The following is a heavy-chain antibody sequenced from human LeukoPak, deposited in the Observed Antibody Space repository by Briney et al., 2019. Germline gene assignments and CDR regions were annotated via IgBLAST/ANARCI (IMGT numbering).Heavy chain of an antibody. Sequence: GGSLRLSCSASGFTFSSYAMHWVRQAPGKGLEYVSAVSCNGGSTYYADSVKGRFTISRDNSKNTLYLQMSSLRAEDTAVYYCVKGMEDYDILTGVLDVWGQGTTVTVSS. J-gene: IGHJ6*02. CDR1: GFTFSSYA. CDR2: VSCNGGST. CDR3: VKGMEDYDILTGVLDV. V-gene: IGHV3-64D*06. D-gene: IGHD3-9*01.